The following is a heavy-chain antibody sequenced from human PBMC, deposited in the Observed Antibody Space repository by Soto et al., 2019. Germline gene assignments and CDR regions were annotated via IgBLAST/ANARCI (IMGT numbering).Heavy chain of an antibody. CDR3: ARHPPDFWSGYFDY. Sequence: GGSLRLSCAASGFTFSSYWMSWVRQAPGKGLEWVANIKQDGSEKYYVDSVKGRFTISRDNAKNSLYLQMNSLRAEDTAVYYCARHPPDFWSGYFDYWGQGTLVTVSS. J-gene: IGHJ4*02. V-gene: IGHV3-7*03. CDR1: GFTFSSYW. D-gene: IGHD3-3*01. CDR2: IKQDGSEK.